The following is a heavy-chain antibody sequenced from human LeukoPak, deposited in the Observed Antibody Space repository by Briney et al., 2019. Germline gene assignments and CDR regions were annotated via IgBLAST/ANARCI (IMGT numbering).Heavy chain of an antibody. CDR1: GFTFSSYI. CDR2: ISTGGGYI. CDR3: ARGPSLYYYGSSGYPYYFDY. Sequence: GGSLRLSCATSGFTFSSYIMNWVRQAPGRGLEWVSSISTGGGYIYYADSVKGRFTISRDNAKISLYLQMNSLRAEDTAVYYCARGPSLYYYGSSGYPYYFDYWGQGTLVTVSS. J-gene: IGHJ4*02. V-gene: IGHV3-21*01. D-gene: IGHD3-22*01.